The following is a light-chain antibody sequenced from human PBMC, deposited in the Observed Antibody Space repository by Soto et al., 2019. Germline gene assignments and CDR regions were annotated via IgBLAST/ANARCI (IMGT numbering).Light chain of an antibody. CDR1: QGISNY. Sequence: DIQMTQSPSSLSASVGDRVTITCRASQGISNYLAWYQQRPGKVPQLLIYGASTLQSGVPSRFSGSGSGADFTLTISSLQPEDVATYYCQKYDSAPLTFGQGTKVEIK. V-gene: IGKV1-27*01. J-gene: IGKJ1*01. CDR3: QKYDSAPLT. CDR2: GAS.